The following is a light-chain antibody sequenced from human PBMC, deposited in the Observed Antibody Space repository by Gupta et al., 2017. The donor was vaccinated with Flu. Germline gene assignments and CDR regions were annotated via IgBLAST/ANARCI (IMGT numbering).Light chain of an antibody. CDR1: SGSVTTSYY. CDR2: NTN. Sequence: QTVVTQEPSFSVSPGGTVTLTCGLSSGSVTTSYYPSWYQQTPGQAPRTLIYNTNTLSSGVPDRFSGSILGNKAALTITGAQADDEPDYYCVLYMGSGSWVFGGGTKLTVL. V-gene: IGLV8-61*01. J-gene: IGLJ3*02. CDR3: VLYMGSGSWV.